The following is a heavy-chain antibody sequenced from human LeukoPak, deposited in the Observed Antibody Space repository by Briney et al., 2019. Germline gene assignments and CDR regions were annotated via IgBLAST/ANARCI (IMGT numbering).Heavy chain of an antibody. D-gene: IGHD3-10*01. Sequence: PGGSLRLSCAASGFTFSNYWMSWVRQAPGKGLEWVASIKQDGSEKYYVDSVKGRFTISRDNAKNSLYLQMNSLRAEDTAVYYCARDNYYGSGSYFDYWGQGTLVTVSS. CDR1: GFTFSNYW. V-gene: IGHV3-7*01. CDR2: IKQDGSEK. J-gene: IGHJ4*02. CDR3: ARDNYYGSGSYFDY.